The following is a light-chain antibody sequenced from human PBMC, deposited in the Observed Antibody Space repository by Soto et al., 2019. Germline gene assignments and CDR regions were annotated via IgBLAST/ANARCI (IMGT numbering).Light chain of an antibody. J-gene: IGLJ7*01. CDR1: SSNIGSNS. CDR3: AVWDDSLNAAV. V-gene: IGLV1-44*01. Sequence: QSVVTQPPSASGTPGQWVTISCSGSSSNIGSNSVNWYQQLPEAAPKHVIYSNDLRPSGVADRFSGSKSGTSVSLAISGLQSEDEDDYYCAVWDDSLNAAVFGGGTQLTVL. CDR2: SND.